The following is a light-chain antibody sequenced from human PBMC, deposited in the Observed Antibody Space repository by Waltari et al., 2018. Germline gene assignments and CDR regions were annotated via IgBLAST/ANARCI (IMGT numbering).Light chain of an antibody. CDR3: QQYGNLPPSVT. J-gene: IGKJ5*01. V-gene: IGKV1-33*01. Sequence: TQSPSSLSASVGDRVTITYQASQGINKYLNWYQQKPGKPPNLLIYDASNLETGVPSRFSGSGSGRHFTLTISSLQPEDIATYYCQQYGNLPPSVTFGQGTRLEIK. CDR2: DAS. CDR1: QGINKY.